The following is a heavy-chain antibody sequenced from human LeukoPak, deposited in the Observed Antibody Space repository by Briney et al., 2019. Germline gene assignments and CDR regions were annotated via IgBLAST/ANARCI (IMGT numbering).Heavy chain of an antibody. V-gene: IGHV3-30*02. CDR3: AKIYDILPWCPEW. CDR1: GFTFNLYG. D-gene: IGHD3-9*01. Sequence: GGSRRLSCVASGFTFNLYGMHWVRQAPGKGLEWVAFIRYDGSNKYYADSVKGRFTISRDNSKNTLYLQVNSLRAEDTAVYYCAKIYDILPWCPEWWGQGTLVTVSS. CDR2: IRYDGSNK. J-gene: IGHJ4*02.